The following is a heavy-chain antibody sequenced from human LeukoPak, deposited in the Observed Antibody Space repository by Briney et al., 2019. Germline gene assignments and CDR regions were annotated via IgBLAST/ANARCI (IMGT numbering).Heavy chain of an antibody. CDR1: GFTFSTYS. D-gene: IGHD3-10*01. CDR2: ISYDGSNK. J-gene: IGHJ5*02. Sequence: RAGGSLRLSCAASGFTFSTYSMSWVRQAPGKGLEWVAVISYDGSNKYYADSVKGRFTISRDNSKNTLYLQMNSLRAEDTAVYYCAKDLLLWFGELSGQVKSWGQGTLVTVSS. V-gene: IGHV3-30*18. CDR3: AKDLLLWFGELSGQVKS.